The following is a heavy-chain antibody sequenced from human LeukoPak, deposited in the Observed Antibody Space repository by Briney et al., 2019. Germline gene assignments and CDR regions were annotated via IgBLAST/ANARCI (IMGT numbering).Heavy chain of an antibody. V-gene: IGHV3-74*01. CDR3: AKDSSSSNHFYGMDV. CDR2: MNSDGTHI. CDR1: GFTFSSYW. D-gene: IGHD6-6*01. J-gene: IGHJ6*02. Sequence: GGSLRLSCAASGFTFSSYWMHWVRQAPGKGLVWVSQMNSDGTHINYADSVKGRFTISRDNSKNTLYLQLDSLRAEDTAVYYCAKDSSSSNHFYGMDVWGQGTTVTVSS.